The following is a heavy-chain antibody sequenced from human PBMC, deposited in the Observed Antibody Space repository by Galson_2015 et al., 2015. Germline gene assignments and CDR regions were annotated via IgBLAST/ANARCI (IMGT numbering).Heavy chain of an antibody. J-gene: IGHJ2*01. CDR3: ARTADYGDPYWYFDL. D-gene: IGHD4-17*01. V-gene: IGHV4-4*02. CDR2: IHHSGST. Sequence: SETLSLTCAVSGGSISSSYCWNWVRQPPGRGLEWIGQIHHSGSTNYNPSLKGRVTISVDKSKNQFTLKLSSVTAADTALYFCARTADYGDPYWYFDLWSRGILVTVSS. CDR1: GGSISSSYC.